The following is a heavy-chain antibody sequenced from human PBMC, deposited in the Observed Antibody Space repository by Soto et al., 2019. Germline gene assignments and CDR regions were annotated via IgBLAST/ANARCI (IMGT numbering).Heavy chain of an antibody. J-gene: IGHJ4*02. CDR3: AKDHYISRSGSLSPYYFDY. V-gene: IGHV3-30*18. Sequence: QVYLVESGGGVVQPGRSLRLSCAVSGFTFPNFAMHWVRQAPGKGLEWVALISSDGNRRSYADSVKGRFTISRDNSKNTLYLQMNSLRTEDTAVFYCAKDHYISRSGSLSPYYFDYWGQGNLVTVSS. CDR1: GFTFPNFA. CDR2: ISSDGNRR. D-gene: IGHD3-10*01.